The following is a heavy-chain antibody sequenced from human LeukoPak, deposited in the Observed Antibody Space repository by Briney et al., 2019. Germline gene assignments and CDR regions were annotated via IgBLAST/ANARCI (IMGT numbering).Heavy chain of an antibody. Sequence: GGSLRLSCAASGFTFSSYWMHWVRQAPGKGLVWVSRINSDGSSTSYADSVKGRFTISRDNAKNTLYRQMNSLRAEDTAVYYCARDKGFWSGSSWFDPWGQGTLVTVSS. D-gene: IGHD3-3*01. V-gene: IGHV3-74*01. J-gene: IGHJ5*02. CDR1: GFTFSSYW. CDR2: INSDGSST. CDR3: ARDKGFWSGSSWFDP.